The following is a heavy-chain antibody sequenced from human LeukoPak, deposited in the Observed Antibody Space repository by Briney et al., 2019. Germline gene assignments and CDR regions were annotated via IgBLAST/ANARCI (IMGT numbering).Heavy chain of an antibody. V-gene: IGHV4-59*08. CDR2: IYYSGTT. Sequence: SETLSLTCTISGASIDSYYWSWIRQPPGKGLEWIGYIYYSGTTNYNPSLKRRVTISVDTSKNQFSLKLSSVTAADTAVYYCARGANYYDSNGYYSPNFDYWGQGTLVTVSS. J-gene: IGHJ4*02. CDR3: ARGANYYDSNGYYSPNFDY. CDR1: GASIDSYY. D-gene: IGHD3-22*01.